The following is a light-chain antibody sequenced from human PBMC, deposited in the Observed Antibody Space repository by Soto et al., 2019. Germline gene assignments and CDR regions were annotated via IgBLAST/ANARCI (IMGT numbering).Light chain of an antibody. J-gene: IGKJ1*01. CDR3: QQYNNWPQT. Sequence: EAVLTQSPATLSVSPGERATRSCRASQSVATNLAWYQQRPGQAPRLLIYGASKRAVGLPARFSGSGSGTEFTLTITSPQSEDFAVYYCQQYNNWPQTFGHGTKVEIK. CDR1: QSVATN. CDR2: GAS. V-gene: IGKV3-15*01.